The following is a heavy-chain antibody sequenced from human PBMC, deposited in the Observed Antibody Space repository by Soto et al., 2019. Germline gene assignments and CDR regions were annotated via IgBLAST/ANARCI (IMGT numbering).Heavy chain of an antibody. J-gene: IGHJ5*02. CDR3: ARVKFGTGSYNWFDP. V-gene: IGHV1-69*13. CDR1: GGTFSSYA. D-gene: IGHD3-10*01. Sequence: GASVKVSCKASGGTFSSYAISWVRQAPGQGLEWMGGIIPIFGTANYAQKFQGRVTITADESTSTAYMELSSLRSEDTAVYYCARVKFGTGSYNWFDPWGQGTLVTVSS. CDR2: IIPIFGTA.